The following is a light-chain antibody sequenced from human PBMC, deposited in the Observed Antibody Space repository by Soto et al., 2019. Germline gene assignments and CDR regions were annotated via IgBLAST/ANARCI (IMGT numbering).Light chain of an antibody. Sequence: EIVMTQSPATLSVSPGERATLSCRASQSISSNLAWYQQKPGQAPRLLIYSASTRATGIPARFSGSGSGTEFTLTISSLQSEDFAVYYCQQCNNWPRTFCRGTKLEIK. J-gene: IGKJ2*01. V-gene: IGKV3-15*01. CDR3: QQCNNWPRT. CDR1: QSISSN. CDR2: SAS.